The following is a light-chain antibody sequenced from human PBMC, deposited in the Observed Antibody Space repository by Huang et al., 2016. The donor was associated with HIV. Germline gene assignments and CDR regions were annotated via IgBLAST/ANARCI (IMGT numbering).Light chain of an antibody. CDR1: QRISSK. J-gene: IGKJ3*01. V-gene: IGKV3-15*01. Sequence: ERVMTQSPVTRSVSPRERATLSCRASQRISSKLAWYQQKPGQAPRLLIYGASTRATGIPARFSGSVSGTEFTLTISSLQSKYFAVYYCQQYNNWPFTFGPGTRVDIK. CDR2: GAS. CDR3: QQYNNWPFT.